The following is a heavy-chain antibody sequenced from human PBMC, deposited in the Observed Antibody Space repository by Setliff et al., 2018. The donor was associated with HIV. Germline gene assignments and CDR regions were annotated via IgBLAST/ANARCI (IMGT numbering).Heavy chain of an antibody. Sequence: SETLSLTCTASGASTHDAYLNWFRQPPGKGLEWLGYIHTSGGTMFNPSHQSRLSMSVDASKTHFSLRLVSVTAADTAIYFCARLNRRGFSAYNSNFDFWGQGTLVTVSS. CDR1: GASTHDAY. CDR3: ARLNRRGFSAYNSNFDF. V-gene: IGHV4-4*09. CDR2: IHTSGGT. D-gene: IGHD5-12*01. J-gene: IGHJ4*02.